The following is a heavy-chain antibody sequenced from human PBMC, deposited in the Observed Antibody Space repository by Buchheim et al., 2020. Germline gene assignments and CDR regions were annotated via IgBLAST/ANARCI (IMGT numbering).Heavy chain of an antibody. CDR2: IYYSGST. D-gene: IGHD1-14*01. Sequence: QVQLQESGPGLVKPSETLSLTCTVSGGSISSYYWSWIRQPPGKGLEWIGYIYYSGSTNYNPSLKSRVTISVDTSKNQFSLKATDVTVEDSAVYYDEGSLHHHLGMDVWGQGTT. J-gene: IGHJ6*02. V-gene: IGHV4-59*01. CDR1: GGSISSYY. CDR3: EGSLHHHLGMDV.